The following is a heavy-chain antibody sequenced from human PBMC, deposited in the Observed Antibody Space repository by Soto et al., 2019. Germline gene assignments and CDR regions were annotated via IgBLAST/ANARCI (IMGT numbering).Heavy chain of an antibody. J-gene: IGHJ5*02. CDR2: IYHSGST. CDR1: SGSISSSNW. Sequence: SETLSLTCAVSSGSISSSNWWSWVRQPPGKGLEWIGEIYHSGSTNYNPSLKSRVTISVDKSKNQFSLKLSSVTAADTAVYYCARVVYCSGGSCSINWFDPWGQGTLVTVSS. CDR3: ARVVYCSGGSCSINWFDP. V-gene: IGHV4-4*02. D-gene: IGHD2-15*01.